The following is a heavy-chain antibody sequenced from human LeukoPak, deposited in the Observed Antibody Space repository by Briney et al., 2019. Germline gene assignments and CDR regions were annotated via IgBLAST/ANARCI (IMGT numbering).Heavy chain of an antibody. D-gene: IGHD3-22*01. CDR2: ISRYNGNT. J-gene: IGHJ4*02. Sequence: GESLKISCKTSGYTFTSYGISWVRQAPGQGLEWIGWISRYNGNTNYAQNVQDRVTLTTDTSTSTAYMELRSLRPGDTAVYYCARVEGDSSGYYRFDQWGQGTLVTV. CDR3: ARVEGDSSGYYRFDQ. CDR1: GYTFTSYG. V-gene: IGHV1-18*01.